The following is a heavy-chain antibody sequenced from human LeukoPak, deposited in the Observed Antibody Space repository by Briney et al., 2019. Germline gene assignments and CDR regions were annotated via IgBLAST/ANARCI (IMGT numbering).Heavy chain of an antibody. D-gene: IGHD1-14*01. J-gene: IGHJ4*02. Sequence: PSETLSLTCAVYGGSFSGYYWSWIRQPPGKGLEWIGEINHSGSTNYNPSLKSRVNISVETSKNEFSLKLSSVTAADTAVYYCARDEPATAFDYWGQGTLVTVSS. V-gene: IGHV4-34*01. CDR3: ARDEPATAFDY. CDR2: INHSGST. CDR1: GGSFSGYY.